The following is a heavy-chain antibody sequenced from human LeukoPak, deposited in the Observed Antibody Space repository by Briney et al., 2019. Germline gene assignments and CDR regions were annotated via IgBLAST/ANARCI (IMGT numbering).Heavy chain of an antibody. Sequence: GGSLRLSCAASGFTFSSYWMSWVRQAPGKGLEWVANIKQDGSEKYYVDSVEGRFTISRDNAKNSLYLQMNSLRAEDTAVYYCARRLGVTVAAFDYWGQGTLVTVSS. CDR3: ARRLGVTVAAFDY. CDR1: GFTFSSYW. V-gene: IGHV3-7*01. J-gene: IGHJ4*02. D-gene: IGHD6-6*01. CDR2: IKQDGSEK.